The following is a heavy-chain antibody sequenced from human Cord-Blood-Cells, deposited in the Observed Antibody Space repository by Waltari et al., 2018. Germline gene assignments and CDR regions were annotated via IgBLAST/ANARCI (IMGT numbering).Heavy chain of an antibody. J-gene: IGHJ4*02. Sequence: QVQLQQSGPGLVKPSQTLSLTCAISGDSVSSNSAAWNWIRQSPSRGLEWLGRTYYRSKWYNEYAVSVKSRITINPDTSKNQFSLQLNSVTPEDTAVYYCARDMSNTLYCSGGSCYSAMGYWGQGTLVTVSS. V-gene: IGHV6-1*01. D-gene: IGHD2-15*01. CDR1: GDSVSSNSAA. CDR3: ARDMSNTLYCSGGSCYSAMGY. CDR2: TYYRSKWYN.